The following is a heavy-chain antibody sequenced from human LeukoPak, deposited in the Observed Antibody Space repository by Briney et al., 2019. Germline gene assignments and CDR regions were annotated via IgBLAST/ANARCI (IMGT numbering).Heavy chain of an antibody. CDR1: EFSVGSNY. J-gene: IGHJ4*02. CDR2: IYSGGGT. CDR3: AIRKSGNAIDY. V-gene: IGHV3-66*01. Sequence: GGSLRLSCAASEFSVGSNYMTWVRQAPGKGLEWVSLIYSGGGTYYADSVKGRFTISRDNSKNTLYLQMNSLRAEDTAVYYCAIRKSGNAIDYWGQGTLVTVSS. D-gene: IGHD5-12*01.